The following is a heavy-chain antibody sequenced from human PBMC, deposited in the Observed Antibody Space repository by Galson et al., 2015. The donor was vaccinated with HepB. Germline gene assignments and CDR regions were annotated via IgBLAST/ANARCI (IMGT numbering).Heavy chain of an antibody. J-gene: IGHJ4*02. CDR1: GFTFSNYG. Sequence: SLRLSCAASGFTFSNYGMHGVRQAPGQGLEWVALISHDGSYKYYEDSVKGRFTISRDQIENTLYLQIDSLRPEDTAVYYCASAKVGTTYFDYWGQGTLVTVSS. D-gene: IGHD1-26*01. CDR3: ASAKVGTTYFDY. CDR2: ISHDGSYK. V-gene: IGHV3-30*03.